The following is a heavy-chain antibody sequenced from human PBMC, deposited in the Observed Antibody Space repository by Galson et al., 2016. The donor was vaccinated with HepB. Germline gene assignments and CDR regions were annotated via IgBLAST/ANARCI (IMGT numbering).Heavy chain of an antibody. V-gene: IGHV3-30*18. CDR2: ISYDGSDK. D-gene: IGHD1-1*01. J-gene: IGHJ6*02. Sequence: SLRLSCAAYGFTFSSYGMHWVRQAPGKGLEWVAVISYDGSDKYYADSVKGRFTISRDNSKNTLYLQMSSLRAEDTAVYYCAKDVWRGSGTDYYGMDVWGQGT. CDR1: GFTFSSYG. CDR3: AKDVWRGSGTDYYGMDV.